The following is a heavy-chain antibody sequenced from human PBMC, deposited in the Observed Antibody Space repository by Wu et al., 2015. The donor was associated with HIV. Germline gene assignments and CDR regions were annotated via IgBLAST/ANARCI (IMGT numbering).Heavy chain of an antibody. Sequence: QVQLVQSGAEVKKPGSSVRVSCKASGGTFSGYAISWVRQAPGQGLEWMGGIIPLFGTANFAQKFQGRVTITADESTSTAYMELSSLRSEDAAIYYCARGNCGDDCYSGYYFDYWGQGTLVTVSS. CDR2: IIPLFGTA. V-gene: IGHV1-69*12. CDR3: ARGNCGDDCYSGYYFDY. J-gene: IGHJ4*02. CDR1: GGTFSGYA. D-gene: IGHD2-21*01.